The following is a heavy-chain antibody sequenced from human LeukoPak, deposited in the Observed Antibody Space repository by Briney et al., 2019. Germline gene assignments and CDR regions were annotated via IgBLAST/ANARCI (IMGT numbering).Heavy chain of an antibody. V-gene: IGHV3-43*01. J-gene: IGHJ6*03. CDR1: GFTFDDYT. Sequence: GGSLRLSCAASGFTFDDYTMHWVRHAPGKGLEWVSLISWDGDRTYYADSVKGRFTISRDNAKNSLYLQMNSLRAEDTALYYCAREVHGGNFYYYYMDVWGKGTTVTVSS. CDR2: ISWDGDRT. CDR3: AREVHGGNFYYYYMDV. D-gene: IGHD4-23*01.